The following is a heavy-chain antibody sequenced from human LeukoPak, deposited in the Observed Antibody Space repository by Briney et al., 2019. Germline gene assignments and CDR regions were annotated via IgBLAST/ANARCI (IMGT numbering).Heavy chain of an antibody. V-gene: IGHV4-59*11. CDR3: AALPSMATPYYYYMDV. D-gene: IGHD2-8*01. CDR1: GGSISSHY. J-gene: IGHJ6*03. CDR2: IYYSGST. Sequence: SETLSLTCTVSGGSISSHYWSWIRQPPGKGLEWIGYIYYSGSTNYNPSLKSRVTISVDTSKNQFSLKLSSMTAADTAVYYCAALPSMATPYYYYMDVWGKGTTVTVSS.